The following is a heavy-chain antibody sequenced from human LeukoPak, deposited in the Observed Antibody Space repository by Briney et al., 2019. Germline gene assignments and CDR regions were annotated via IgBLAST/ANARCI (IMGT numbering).Heavy chain of an antibody. J-gene: IGHJ3*02. V-gene: IGHV3-23*01. CDR2: ISGSGGST. D-gene: IGHD1-20*01. CDR3: AKNSWKHDAFDI. CDR1: GFTFSSYA. Sequence: GASLRLSCAASGFTFSSYAMSWVRQAPGKGLEWVSAISGSGGSTYYADSVKGRFTISRDNSKNTLYLQMNSLRAEDTAVYYCAKNSWKHDAFDIWGQGTMVTVSS.